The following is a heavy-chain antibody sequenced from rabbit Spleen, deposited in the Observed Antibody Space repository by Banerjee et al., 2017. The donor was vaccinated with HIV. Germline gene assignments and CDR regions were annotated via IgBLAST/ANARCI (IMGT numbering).Heavy chain of an antibody. J-gene: IGHJ4*01. CDR1: GFSFSSDYY. D-gene: IGHD8-1*01. CDR2: IDPVFGIT. Sequence: QSLEESGGDLVKPGASLTLTCTASGFSFSSDYYMCWVRQAPGKGLEWIGYIDPVFGITYYANWVSGRFSISRENAQNTVFLQMTSLTAADTATYFCARDGAGGSYFALWGQGTLVTVS. V-gene: IGHV1S40*01. CDR3: ARDGAGGSYFAL.